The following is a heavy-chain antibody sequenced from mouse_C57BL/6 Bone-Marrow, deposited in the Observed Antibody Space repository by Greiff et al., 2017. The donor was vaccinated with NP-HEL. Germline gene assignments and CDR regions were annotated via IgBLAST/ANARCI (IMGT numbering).Heavy chain of an antibody. CDR3: ARAIAYDYNLDY. J-gene: IGHJ2*01. CDR2: IHPNSGST. CDR1: GYTFTSYW. Sequence: QVQLQQSGAELVKPGASVKLSCKASGYTFTSYWMHWVKQRPGQGLEWMGMIHPNSGSTNYNEKFKSKATLTVVKSSSTVYMQLSSLTSEDSAVYYCARAIAYDYNLDYWGQGTTLTVSS. V-gene: IGHV1-64*01. D-gene: IGHD2-4*01.